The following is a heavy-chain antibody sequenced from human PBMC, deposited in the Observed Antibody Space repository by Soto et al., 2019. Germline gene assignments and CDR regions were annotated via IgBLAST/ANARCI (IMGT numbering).Heavy chain of an antibody. J-gene: IGHJ6*02. CDR3: AYLPCSGGSCYWFSYSGMDV. CDR2: IYWDDDK. Sequence: QITLKESGPPLVKPTQTLTLTCTFSGFSLSTSGVGVAWIRQPPGKALEWLALIYWDDDKRYRPSLETRLTIPKDTSQTHVVLTMTNMHSVDTATYYCAYLPCSGGSCYWFSYSGMDVWGQGTTVTVSS. CDR1: GFSLSTSGVG. D-gene: IGHD2-15*01. V-gene: IGHV2-5*02.